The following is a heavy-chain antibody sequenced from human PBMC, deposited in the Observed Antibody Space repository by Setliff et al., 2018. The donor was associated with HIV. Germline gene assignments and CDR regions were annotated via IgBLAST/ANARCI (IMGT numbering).Heavy chain of an antibody. Sequence: SETLSLTCAVYGGSFSGYYWSWIRQPPGKGLEWIGEITHRGITDYNPSLKSRVTISVDKSKSQFSLKLNSVTAADTALYYCTTAVAQNWYGSGNENYWGQGTLVTVSS. J-gene: IGHJ4*02. CDR3: TTAVAQNWYGSGNENY. CDR2: ITHRGIT. D-gene: IGHD3-10*01. V-gene: IGHV4-34*01. CDR1: GGSFSGYY.